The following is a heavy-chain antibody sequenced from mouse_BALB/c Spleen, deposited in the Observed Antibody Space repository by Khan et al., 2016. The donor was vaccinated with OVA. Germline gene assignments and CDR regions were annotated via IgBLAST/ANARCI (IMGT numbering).Heavy chain of an antibody. J-gene: IGHJ2*01. CDR3: AGTARIKY. D-gene: IGHD1-2*01. CDR1: GYSITSGYG. CDR2: ISYSGST. V-gene: IGHV3-2*02. Sequence: VQLKESGPGLVKPSQSLSLTCTVTGYSITSGYGWNWIRQFPGNKLEWMGSISYSGSTNYNPSLKSRISITRDTSKNQFFLQLNSVTTEDTATYYCAGTARIKYWGQGTTLTVSS.